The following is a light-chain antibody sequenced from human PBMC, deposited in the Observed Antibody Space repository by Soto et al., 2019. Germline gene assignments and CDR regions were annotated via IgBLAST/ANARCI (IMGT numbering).Light chain of an antibody. CDR3: PQYGDSLFT. CDR1: QSVSSTY. CDR2: GAS. Sequence: VLTQSPGTLSLSPGERATLSCRASQSVSSTYLAWYQHRPGQAPRLLIYGASRKATGIPDRFSGSGSGTDFTLTISRLEREDFAVYYCPQYGDSLFTFGQGTKLDIK. V-gene: IGKV3-20*01. J-gene: IGKJ2*01.